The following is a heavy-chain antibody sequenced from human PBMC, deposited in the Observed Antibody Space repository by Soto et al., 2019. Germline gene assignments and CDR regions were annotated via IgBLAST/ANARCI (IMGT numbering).Heavy chain of an antibody. CDR2: MTPNSGDT. CDR1: GYTFTSYD. D-gene: IGHD1-20*01. V-gene: IGHV1-8*02. J-gene: IGHJ4*02. CDR3: ARNLYNTGSFDH. Sequence: QVQLVQSGAEVKKPGASVKVSCKASGYTFTSYDINWVRQAPGQGLEWVGWMTPNSGDTGYAQTSXGXXTPTRDTSRSTAYMELSSLTSEATAVYYCARNLYNTGSFDHWGQGTLVTVSS.